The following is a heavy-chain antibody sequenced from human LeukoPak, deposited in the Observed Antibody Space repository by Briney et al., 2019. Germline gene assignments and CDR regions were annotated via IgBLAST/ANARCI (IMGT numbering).Heavy chain of an antibody. CDR1: GFTFSSYG. D-gene: IGHD5-12*01. CDR2: ISGSGGNT. CDR3: AKVVSGYHFDY. Sequence: PGGSLRLSCAASGFTFSSYGMSWLRRAPGKGPEWVSGISGSGGNTYYADSVKGRFTISRDNSRNTLYLQMNTLRAEDTAVYYCAKVVSGYHFDYWGQGTLVTVSS. J-gene: IGHJ4*02. V-gene: IGHV3-23*01.